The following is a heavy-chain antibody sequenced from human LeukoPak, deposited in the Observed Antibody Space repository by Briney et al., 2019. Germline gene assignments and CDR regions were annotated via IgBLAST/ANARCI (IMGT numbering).Heavy chain of an antibody. CDR3: AGRIAVAGTLEY. D-gene: IGHD6-19*01. Sequence: GGSLRLSCEASGFTFSSCAMSWVRQAPGKRLEWVSSISGSGGSTYYADPLKGQFTISRDNSKNTLYLQMNSLRAEDTAVYYCAGRIAVAGTLEYWGQGTLVTVSS. V-gene: IGHV3-23*01. CDR1: GFTFSSCA. J-gene: IGHJ4*02. CDR2: ISGSGGST.